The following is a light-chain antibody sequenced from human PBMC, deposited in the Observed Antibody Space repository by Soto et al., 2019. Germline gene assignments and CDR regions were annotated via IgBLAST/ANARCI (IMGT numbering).Light chain of an antibody. J-gene: IGKJ1*01. CDR1: QSIGSN. CDR3: QQYGGSVPWT. V-gene: IGKV3-15*01. CDR2: GAS. Sequence: EIVMTQSPATLSVSPGERATLSCRASQSIGSNLAWYQQKPGQAPRLLIYGASTRATDIPARFSGSGSGTEFTLTINSLQSEDFAVYYCQQYGGSVPWTFGQGTKVE.